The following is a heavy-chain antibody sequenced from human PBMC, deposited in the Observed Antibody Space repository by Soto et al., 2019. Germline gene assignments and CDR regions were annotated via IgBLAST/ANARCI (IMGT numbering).Heavy chain of an antibody. Sequence: PGDALKISCADSVFSFNTYAMSWVREAPVKRLKGVSTTGISGRMTYYADPVRGRSTVSRDDPKNTPDMQMSSLRAEDTAVYYWATVHNTSRSFDYWGQGTMVTVSS. CDR1: VFSFNTYA. CDR3: ATVHNTSRSFDY. V-gene: IGHV3-23*01. D-gene: IGHD1-20*01. CDR2: TGISGRMT. J-gene: IGHJ4*02.